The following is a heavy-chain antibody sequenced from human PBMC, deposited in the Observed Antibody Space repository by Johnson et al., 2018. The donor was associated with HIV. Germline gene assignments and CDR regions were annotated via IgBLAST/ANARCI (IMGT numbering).Heavy chain of an antibody. V-gene: IGHV3-30-3*01. D-gene: IGHD5-18*01. CDR2: ISYDGSNK. CDR1: GFTFSSYA. J-gene: IGHJ3*02. CDR3: ERGPYTWIRGLSLEHHDAFDI. Sequence: QVQLVESGGGVVQPGRSLRLSCAASGFTFSSYAMHWVRQAPGKGLEWVAVISYDGSNKYYADSVKGRFTISRDNSKNTLYLQMNSLRAEDTAVYYCERGPYTWIRGLSLEHHDAFDIWGQGTMVTVSS.